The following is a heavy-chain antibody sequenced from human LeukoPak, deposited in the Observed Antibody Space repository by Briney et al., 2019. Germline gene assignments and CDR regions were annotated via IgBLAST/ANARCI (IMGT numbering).Heavy chain of an antibody. V-gene: IGHV1-18*01. D-gene: IGHD6-19*01. CDR3: ARSSLAVAGSVFDY. Sequence: GASAKVSCKASGYTFTSYGISWVRQAPGQGLEWMGWISTYNGNTHYAQKLQGRVTMTTDTSTSTAYMELRSLRSDDTAVYYCARSSLAVAGSVFDYWGQGTLVTVSS. CDR1: GYTFTSYG. J-gene: IGHJ4*02. CDR2: ISTYNGNT.